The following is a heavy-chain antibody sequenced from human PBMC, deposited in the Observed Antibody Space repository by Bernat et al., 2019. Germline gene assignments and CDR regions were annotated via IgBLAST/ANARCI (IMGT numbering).Heavy chain of an antibody. CDR2: ISGSGDGT. CDR3: AKIRTSWYAPTYFDY. J-gene: IGHJ4*02. D-gene: IGHD2-2*01. V-gene: IGHV3-23*01. Sequence: EVQLLESGGGLVQPGGSLRLSCAASGFTFSNYAMSWVRQAPGKGLEWVSVISGSGDGTYFADSVTGRFTICRDNSKNTLYLKMSSLRAEDTALYYCAKIRTSWYAPTYFDYWGQGTLVTVSS. CDR1: GFTFSNYA.